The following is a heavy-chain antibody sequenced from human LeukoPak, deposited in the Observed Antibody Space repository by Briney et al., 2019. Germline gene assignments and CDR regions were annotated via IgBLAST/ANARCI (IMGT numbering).Heavy chain of an antibody. Sequence: SETLSLTCTVSGGSISSYYWSWIRQPPGKGLEWIGYIYYSGSTNYNPSLKSRVTISVDTSENQFSLKLSSVTAADTAVYYCATLVSSWGSSYWGQGTLVTVSS. J-gene: IGHJ4*02. CDR3: ATLVSSWGSSY. V-gene: IGHV4-59*01. D-gene: IGHD6-13*01. CDR1: GGSISSYY. CDR2: IYYSGST.